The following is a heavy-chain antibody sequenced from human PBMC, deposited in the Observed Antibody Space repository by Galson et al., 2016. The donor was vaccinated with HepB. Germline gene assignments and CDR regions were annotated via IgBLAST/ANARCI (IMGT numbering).Heavy chain of an antibody. D-gene: IGHD6-19*01. CDR1: ELAFSGFW. CDR3: LRYDSGWT. Sequence: SLRLSCAASELAFSGFWMHWVRQAPGKGLVWVSRMYRDGTNTAYADSVKGRFTISGDNAKNTVHLQMNSLRAEDPGIYYCLRYDSGWTWGQGTLVTVSP. J-gene: IGHJ5*02. CDR2: MYRDGTNT. V-gene: IGHV3-74*01.